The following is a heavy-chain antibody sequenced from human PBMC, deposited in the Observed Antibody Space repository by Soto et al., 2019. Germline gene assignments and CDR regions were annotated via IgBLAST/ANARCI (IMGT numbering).Heavy chain of an antibody. Sequence: ASVKVSCKASGYTFTSYYMHWVRQAPGQGLEWMGIINPSGGSTSYAQKLQGRVTMTRDTSTSTVYMELSSLRFEYTAVYFCARDLPFPYCSSTSCYENWFDPWGQGTLVTVSS. CDR1: GYTFTSYY. V-gene: IGHV1-46*03. D-gene: IGHD2-2*01. CDR2: INPSGGST. CDR3: ARDLPFPYCSSTSCYENWFDP. J-gene: IGHJ5*02.